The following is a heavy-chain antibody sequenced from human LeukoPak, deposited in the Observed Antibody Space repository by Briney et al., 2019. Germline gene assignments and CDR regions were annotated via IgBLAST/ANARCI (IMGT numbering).Heavy chain of an antibody. D-gene: IGHD3-22*01. CDR3: ARVGGYYDSSGYYYNAFDI. V-gene: IGHV3-74*01. CDR1: GFTFSSYW. CDR2: INSDGSST. Sequence: GGSLRLSCSASGFTFSSYWMHWVRQAPGKGLVWVSRINSDGSSTSYADSVKGRFPISRDNAKNKLYLQMNSLRAEDTAVYYCARVGGYYDSSGYYYNAFDIWGQGTMVTVSS. J-gene: IGHJ3*02.